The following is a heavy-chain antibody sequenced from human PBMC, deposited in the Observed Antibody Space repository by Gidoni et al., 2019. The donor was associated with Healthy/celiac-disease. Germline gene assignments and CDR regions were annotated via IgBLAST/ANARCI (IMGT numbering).Heavy chain of an antibody. D-gene: IGHD4-17*01. V-gene: IGHV4-61*02. CDR3: ARECVEVSYGDYWKYYFDY. J-gene: IGHJ4*02. CDR1: GGSISSGSYY. CDR2: IYTSGST. Sequence: GQLQESGPGLVKPSQTLSLTCTVSGGSISSGSYYWSWIRQPAGKGLEWIGRIYTSGSTNYNPSLKSRVTISVDTSKNQFSLKLSSVTAADTAVYYCARECVEVSYGDYWKYYFDYWGQGTLVTVSS.